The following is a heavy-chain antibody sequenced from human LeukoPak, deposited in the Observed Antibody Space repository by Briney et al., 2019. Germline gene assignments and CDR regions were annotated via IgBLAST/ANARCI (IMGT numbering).Heavy chain of an antibody. CDR2: IWYDGSNK. CDR3: ARVMVRGVSFNGMDV. D-gene: IGHD3-10*01. Sequence: GGSLRLSCAASGFTCSSYGMHWVRQAPGKGLEWVAVIWYDGSNKYYADSVKGRFTISRDNSKNTLYLQMNSLRAEDTAVYYCARVMVRGVSFNGMDVWGKGTTVTVSS. CDR1: GFTCSSYG. J-gene: IGHJ6*04. V-gene: IGHV3-33*01.